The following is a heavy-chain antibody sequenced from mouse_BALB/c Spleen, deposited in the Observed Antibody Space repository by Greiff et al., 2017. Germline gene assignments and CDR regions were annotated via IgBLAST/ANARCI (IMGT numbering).Heavy chain of an antibody. D-gene: IGHD1-1*01. CDR2: ISSGSSTI. CDR1: GFTFSSFG. Sequence: EVQLQESGGGLVQPGGSRKLSCAASGFTFSSFGMHWVRQAPEKGLEWVAYISSGSSTIYYADTVKGRFTISRDNPKNTLFLQMTSLRSEDTAMYYCARAPLLRGAMDYWGQGTSVTVSS. J-gene: IGHJ4*01. CDR3: ARAPLLRGAMDY. V-gene: IGHV5-17*02.